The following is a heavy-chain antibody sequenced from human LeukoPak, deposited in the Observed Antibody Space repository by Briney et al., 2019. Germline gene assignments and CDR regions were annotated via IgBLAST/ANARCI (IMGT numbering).Heavy chain of an antibody. V-gene: IGHV4-38-2*02. CDR3: ARERRYDFAPFYFYMDV. CDR1: GYSISNGYY. J-gene: IGHJ6*03. D-gene: IGHD3-3*01. CDR2: IFHSGST. Sequence: PSETLSLTCAVSGYSISNGYYWVWIRQPPGKGLEWIGIIFHSGSTYYNPSLKSRITISVDTSKNQFSLKLSSVTAADTAVYYYARERRYDFAPFYFYMDVWGKGTTVTVSS.